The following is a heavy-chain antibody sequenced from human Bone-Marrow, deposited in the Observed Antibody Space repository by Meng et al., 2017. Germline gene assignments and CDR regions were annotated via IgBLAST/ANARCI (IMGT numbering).Heavy chain of an antibody. V-gene: IGHV3-48*03. Sequence: GESLKISCAASGFTFSSYVMHWVRQAPGKGLEWLSYISTTGSTLYYADSVKGRLTISRDNAKSTLFLQMNSLRAENTAVYYCVRDGKSCSGGFCHPYWGQGPRVTVSS. J-gene: IGHJ4*02. CDR1: GFTFSSYV. CDR2: ISTTGSTL. CDR3: VRDGKSCSGGFCHPY. D-gene: IGHD2-15*01.